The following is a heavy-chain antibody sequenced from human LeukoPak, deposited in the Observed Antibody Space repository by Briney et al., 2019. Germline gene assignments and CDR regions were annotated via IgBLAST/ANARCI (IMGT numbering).Heavy chain of an antibody. Sequence: GGSLRLSCAASGFTFSSYSMNWVRQAPGKGLEWVANIKQDGSEKYYVDSVKGRFTISRDNAKNSLYLQMNSLRAEDTAVYYCARNFITMIVVGKSDAFDIWGQGTMVTVSS. V-gene: IGHV3-7*01. CDR2: IKQDGSEK. CDR1: GFTFSSYS. J-gene: IGHJ3*02. CDR3: ARNFITMIVVGKSDAFDI. D-gene: IGHD3-22*01.